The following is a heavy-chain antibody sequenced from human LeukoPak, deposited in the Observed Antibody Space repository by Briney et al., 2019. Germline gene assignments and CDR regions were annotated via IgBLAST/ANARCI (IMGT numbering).Heavy chain of an antibody. CDR3: SRDLSKLWWEKGRFDY. V-gene: IGHV1-2*02. J-gene: IGHJ4*02. CDR2: INPNSGGT. D-gene: IGHD5-18*01. CDR1: GYTFTGYY. Sequence: ASVKVSCKPSGYTFTGYYMHWVRQAPGQGLAWVGWINPNSGGTNYAQKLQGRGTMTRDTAISPAYMELSRLRSDDTAVYYLSRDLSKLWWEKGRFDYWGQGTLVTVPS.